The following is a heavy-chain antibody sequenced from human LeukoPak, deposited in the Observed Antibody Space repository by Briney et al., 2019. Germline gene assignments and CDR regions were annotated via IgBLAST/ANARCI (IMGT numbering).Heavy chain of an antibody. Sequence: GAPVKVSCKASGGTFISYAISWVRQAPGQGLEWMGGIIPIFGTANYAQKFQGRVTITADESTSTAYMELSSLRSEDTAVYYCASPRGYCSGGSCYYHFDYWGQGTLVTVSS. J-gene: IGHJ4*02. CDR1: GGTFISYA. CDR3: ASPRGYCSGGSCYYHFDY. V-gene: IGHV1-69*13. D-gene: IGHD2-15*01. CDR2: IIPIFGTA.